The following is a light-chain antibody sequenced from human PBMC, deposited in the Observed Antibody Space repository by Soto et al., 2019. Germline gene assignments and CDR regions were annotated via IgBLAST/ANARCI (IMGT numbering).Light chain of an antibody. Sequence: SYELTQPSSVSVSPGQTARITCSGDILAKKYARWFQQKPGQAPVLVIYKDNERPSGIPERFSGSSSGTTVTLTISGAQVEDEADEYCYSAADNRGLFGGGTKVTVL. CDR1: ILAKKY. CDR2: KDN. J-gene: IGLJ2*01. CDR3: YSAADNRGL. V-gene: IGLV3-27*01.